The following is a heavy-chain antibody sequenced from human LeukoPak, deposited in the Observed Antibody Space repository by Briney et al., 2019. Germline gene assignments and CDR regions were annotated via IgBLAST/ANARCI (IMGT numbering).Heavy chain of an antibody. J-gene: IGHJ3*02. Sequence: GGSLRLSCAASGFTFRSYAMHWVRRAPGKGLEWVAIISYDGSIQHYADSVRGRFTISRDNSENTLYLEMNSLRAEDTAMYYCARSPSTGWYRGLAFDIWGQGTMVTVSS. CDR1: GFTFRSYA. CDR2: ISYDGSIQ. V-gene: IGHV3-30*04. D-gene: IGHD6-19*01. CDR3: ARSPSTGWYRGLAFDI.